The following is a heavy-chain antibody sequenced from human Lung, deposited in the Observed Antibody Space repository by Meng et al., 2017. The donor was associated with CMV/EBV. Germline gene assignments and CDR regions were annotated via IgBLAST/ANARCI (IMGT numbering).Heavy chain of an antibody. CDR2: IYFSGNT. J-gene: IGHJ4*02. CDR1: GGSISSSSYY. CDR3: VTETGYNYDN. V-gene: IGHV4-39*07. Sequence: LRLRESGPGHVQPSETLSLTCSVFGGSISSSSYYWGWIRQSPGKGLEWIGSIYFSGNTYYNPSLKSRVTMSVGTAQNKFSLTLRPVTAADTAVYYCVTETGYNYDNWGQGALVTVSS. D-gene: IGHD5-24*01.